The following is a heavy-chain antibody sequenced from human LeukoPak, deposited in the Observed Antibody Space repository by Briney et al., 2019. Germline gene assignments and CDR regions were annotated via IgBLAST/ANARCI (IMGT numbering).Heavy chain of an antibody. CDR3: AVMTGGARLGDY. CDR2: IIPIFGTA. CDR1: GGTFSSYA. D-gene: IGHD3-16*01. Sequence: SVKVSCQASGGTFSSYAISWVRQAPGRGLEWMGGIIPIFGTANYAQKFQGRVTITADESTSTAYMELSSLRSEDTAVYYCAVMTGGARLGDYWGQGTLVTVSS. V-gene: IGHV1-69*13. J-gene: IGHJ4*02.